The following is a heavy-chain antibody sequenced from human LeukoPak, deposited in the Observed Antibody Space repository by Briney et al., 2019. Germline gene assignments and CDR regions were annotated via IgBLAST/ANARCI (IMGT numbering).Heavy chain of an antibody. D-gene: IGHD6-13*01. V-gene: IGHV3-30-3*01. CDR3: ARVSTGYSSSWYSNLRPWFDP. Sequence: GRSLRLSCAASGFTFSSYAMHWVRQAPGRGLEWVAVISYDGSNKYYADSVKGRFTISRDNSKNTLYLQMNSLRAEDTAVYYCARVSTGYSSSWYSNLRPWFDPWGQGTLVTVSS. J-gene: IGHJ5*02. CDR1: GFTFSSYA. CDR2: ISYDGSNK.